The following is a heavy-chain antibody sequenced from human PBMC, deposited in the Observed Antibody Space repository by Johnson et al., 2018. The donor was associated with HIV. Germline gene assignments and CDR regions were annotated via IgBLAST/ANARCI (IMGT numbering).Heavy chain of an antibody. CDR3: ARAVTPVGDWEAFDI. J-gene: IGHJ3*02. CDR1: GFTFSSYA. Sequence: QVQLVESGGGVVQPGRSLRLSCAASGFTFSSYAMHWVRPAPGTGLEWVAVISYDGGNKYYADSVQGRFTISRDNSKNTLYLQMNSLRAEDTAVYYCARAVTPVGDWEAFDIWGQGTMVTVSS. D-gene: IGHD3-10*01. V-gene: IGHV3-30-3*01. CDR2: ISYDGGNK.